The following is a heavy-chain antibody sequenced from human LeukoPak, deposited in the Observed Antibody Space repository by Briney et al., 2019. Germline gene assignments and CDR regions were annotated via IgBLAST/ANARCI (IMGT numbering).Heavy chain of an antibody. D-gene: IGHD3-22*01. CDR3: ARDTHYYDSSGPAHFQH. V-gene: IGHV3-30-3*01. CDR2: ISYDGSNK. J-gene: IGHJ1*01. Sequence: GGSLRLSCAASGFTFSSYAMHWVRQAPGKGLEWVAVISYDGSNKYYADSVKGRFTISRDNSKNTLYLQMNSLRAEDTAVYYCARDTHYYDSSGPAHFQHWGQGTLVTVSS. CDR1: GFTFSSYA.